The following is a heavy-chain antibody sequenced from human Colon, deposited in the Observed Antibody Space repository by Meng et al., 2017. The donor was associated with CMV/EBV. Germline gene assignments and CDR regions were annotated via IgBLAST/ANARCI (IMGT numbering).Heavy chain of an antibody. CDR1: GFTISDNY. Sequence: GGSLRLSCAASGFTISDNYISWVRQAPGKGLEWISFIYTSGSTFYADSVKGRFTVSRDKSENTVYLQMNSLRVEDTAVYFCAKDRGRLFRDYYFGLDVWGQGTTVTVS. D-gene: IGHD3-10*01. V-gene: IGHV3-53*01. CDR2: IYTSGST. J-gene: IGHJ6*02. CDR3: AKDRGRLFRDYYFGLDV.